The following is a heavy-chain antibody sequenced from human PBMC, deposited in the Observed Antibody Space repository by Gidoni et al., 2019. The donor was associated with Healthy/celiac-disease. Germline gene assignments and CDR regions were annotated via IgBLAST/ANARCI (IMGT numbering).Heavy chain of an antibody. Sequence: EVQLVQSGAAVKKPGESLKISCKGSGYSFTSYWIGWVRQMPGQGLEWMGIIYPGDSDTRYSPSFQGQVTISAEKSISTAYLQWSSLKASDTAMYYCARGGGNYYDSQIYNWFDPWGQGTLVTVSS. D-gene: IGHD3-22*01. J-gene: IGHJ5*02. CDR3: ARGGGNYYDSQIYNWFDP. V-gene: IGHV5-51*01. CDR2: IYPGDSDT. CDR1: GYSFTSYW.